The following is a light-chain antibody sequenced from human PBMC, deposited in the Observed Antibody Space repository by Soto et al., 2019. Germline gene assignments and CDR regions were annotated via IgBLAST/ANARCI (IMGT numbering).Light chain of an antibody. CDR1: QIVGSIS. V-gene: IGKV3-20*01. Sequence: EIVLTQSPGTLSLSPGERATLSCRASQIVGSISLAWYQQRPGQAPRLLIYDASSRATGIPDRFSGSGSGTDFTLTISRLEPEDFAVYYCQQYGTSPYTFGQGAKLEIK. CDR2: DAS. CDR3: QQYGTSPYT. J-gene: IGKJ2*01.